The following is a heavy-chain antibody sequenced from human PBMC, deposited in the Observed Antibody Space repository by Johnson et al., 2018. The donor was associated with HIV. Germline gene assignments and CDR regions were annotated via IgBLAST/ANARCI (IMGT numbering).Heavy chain of an antibody. CDR1: GFTFDDYA. V-gene: IGHV3-9*01. D-gene: IGHD6-13*01. CDR3: AKEAAAGYNAFDI. Sequence: VQLVESGGGLVQPGRSLRLSCVGSGFTFDDYAMHWVRQAPGKGLEWVSGIRWNSGSIGYADSVKGRFTISRDNAKNSLYLQMNSLRVEDTALYYCAKEAAAGYNAFDIWGQGTMVTVS. J-gene: IGHJ3*02. CDR2: IRWNSGSI.